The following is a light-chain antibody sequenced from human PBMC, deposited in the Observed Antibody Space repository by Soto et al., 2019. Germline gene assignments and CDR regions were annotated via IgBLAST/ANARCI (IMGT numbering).Light chain of an antibody. CDR3: AAWDDSLNGVV. Sequence: QSVLTQPPSASGTPGQRVTISCSGSSSNIGSNTVNWYQQLPRTAPKLLIHGNDQWPSGVPDRFSGSKSGTSASLAISGLQSEDEVEYYCAAWDDSLNGVVFGGGTKLTVL. CDR2: GND. J-gene: IGLJ2*01. V-gene: IGLV1-44*01. CDR1: SSNIGSNT.